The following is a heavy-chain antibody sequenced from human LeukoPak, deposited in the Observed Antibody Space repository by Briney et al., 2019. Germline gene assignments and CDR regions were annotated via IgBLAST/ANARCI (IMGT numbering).Heavy chain of an antibody. V-gene: IGHV1-18*04. J-gene: IGHJ4*02. CDR2: ISAYNGNT. D-gene: IGHD2-2*01. CDR3: ARGGLYCSSTSCYGIEY. CDR1: GYTCTSYG. Sequence: ASVKVSCKAAGYTCTSYGISWVRQAPGQGREWMGWISAYNGNTNYAQKLQGRVTMTTDTSTSTVYMELRSLRSDDTAVYYCARGGLYCSSTSCYGIEYWGQGTLVTVSS.